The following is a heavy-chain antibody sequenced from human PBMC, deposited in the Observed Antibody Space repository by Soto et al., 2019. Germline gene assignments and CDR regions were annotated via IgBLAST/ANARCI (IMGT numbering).Heavy chain of an antibody. CDR1: GFSLSTSGVG. CDR3: AHTLATVTPSQGYYYYYMDV. Sequence: QITLKESGPTLVKPTQTLTLTCTFSGFSLSTSGVGVGWIRQPPGKALEWLALIYWDDDKRYSPSLKSRLTITKDTSKNPVVLTMTNMDPVDTATYYCAHTLATVTPSQGYYYYYMDVWGKGTTVTVSS. V-gene: IGHV2-5*02. CDR2: IYWDDDK. D-gene: IGHD4-17*01. J-gene: IGHJ6*03.